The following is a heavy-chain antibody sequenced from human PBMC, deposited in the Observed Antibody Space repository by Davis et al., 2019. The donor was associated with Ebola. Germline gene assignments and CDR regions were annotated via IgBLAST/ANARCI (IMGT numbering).Heavy chain of an antibody. J-gene: IGHJ3*01. CDR2: IKRDGDS. CDR3: ARDWYGDYDDAFDV. D-gene: IGHD4-17*01. CDR1: GFSFSSYS. Sequence: GESLKISCAASGFSFSSYSMNWVRQAPGKGLEWVSSIKRDGDSYADSVKGRFTISRDSAKNSLFLRMNNLRAEDTALYYCARDWYGDYDDAFDVWGRGTMVTVSS. V-gene: IGHV3-21*01.